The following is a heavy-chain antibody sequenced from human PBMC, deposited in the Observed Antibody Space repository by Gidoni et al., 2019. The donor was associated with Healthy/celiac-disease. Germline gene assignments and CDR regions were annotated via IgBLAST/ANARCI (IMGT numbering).Heavy chain of an antibody. V-gene: IGHV4-34*01. D-gene: IGHD5-12*01. CDR3: ARGVYSGYDGRFDY. CDR2: INHSGST. J-gene: IGHJ4*02. Sequence: QVQLQQWGAGLLKPSETLSLTCAVYGGSFSGYYWSWIRQPPGKGLEWIGEINHSGSTNYNPSLKSRVTISVDTSKNQFSLKLSSVTAADTAVYYCARGVYSGYDGRFDYWGQGTLVTVSS. CDR1: GGSFSGYY.